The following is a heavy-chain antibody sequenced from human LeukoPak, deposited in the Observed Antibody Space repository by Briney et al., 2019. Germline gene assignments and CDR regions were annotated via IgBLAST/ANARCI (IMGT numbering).Heavy chain of an antibody. Sequence: GESLKISCKGSGYSFTSYWIAWVRQMPGKGLEWIGIIYPSDSDTRYSPSFQGQVTISADKSISTAYLQWSSLKASDTAMYFCARRSSWYGNYWGQGTLVNVSS. D-gene: IGHD6-13*01. CDR2: IYPSDSDT. CDR1: GYSFTSYW. CDR3: ARRSSWYGNY. V-gene: IGHV5-51*01. J-gene: IGHJ4*02.